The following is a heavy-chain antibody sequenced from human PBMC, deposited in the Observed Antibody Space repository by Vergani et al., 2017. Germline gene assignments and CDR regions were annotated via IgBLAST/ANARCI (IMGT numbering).Heavy chain of an antibody. V-gene: IGHV3-30-3*01. CDR2: ISYDGSNK. Sequence: QVQLVESGGGVVQPGRSLRLSCAASGFTFSSYAMHWVRQAPGKGLEWVAVISYDGSNKYYADSVKGRFTISRDNSKNTLYLQMNSLRAEDTAVYYCERAGCSSTSCLYYMDVWGKGTTVTVSS. J-gene: IGHJ6*03. D-gene: IGHD2-2*01. CDR3: ERAGCSSTSCLYYMDV. CDR1: GFTFSSYA.